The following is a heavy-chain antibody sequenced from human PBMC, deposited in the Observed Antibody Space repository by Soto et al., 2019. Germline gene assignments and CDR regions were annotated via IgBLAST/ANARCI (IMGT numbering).Heavy chain of an antibody. CDR3: TKDRYDFWSGYYDY. J-gene: IGHJ4*02. CDR2: IKSKTDGGTT. D-gene: IGHD3-3*01. V-gene: IGHV3-15*01. CDR1: GFTFSNAW. Sequence: GGSLRLSCAASGFTFSNAWMSWVRQAPGKGLEWVGRIKSKTDGGTTDYAAPVKGRFTISREDSKNTLYLQMNSLKTEDTAVYYCTKDRYDFWSGYYDYWGQGTLVTVSS.